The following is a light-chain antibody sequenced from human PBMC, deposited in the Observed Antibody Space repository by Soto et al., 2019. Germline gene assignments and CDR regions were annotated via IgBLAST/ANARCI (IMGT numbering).Light chain of an antibody. CDR3: QQYYNYWT. CDR1: QSISNW. Sequence: DIQMTQSPSTLFAYVGDRVTITCRASQSISNWLAWYQQKPGKAPKLLISQASILESGVPSRFSGSGSGTDFTLTISSLQPDDFATYYCQQYYNYWTFGQGTKVDIK. J-gene: IGKJ1*01. V-gene: IGKV1-5*03. CDR2: QAS.